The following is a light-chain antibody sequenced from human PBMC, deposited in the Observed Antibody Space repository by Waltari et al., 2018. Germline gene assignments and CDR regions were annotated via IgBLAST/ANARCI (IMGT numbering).Light chain of an antibody. CDR3: GTWDSSLSGAV. CDR1: SSNIGNNY. V-gene: IGLV1-51*02. CDR2: EDS. J-gene: IGLJ7*01. Sequence: QSVLTQPPSVSAAPGQRVTISCSGGSSNIGNNYVSWYRQFPGTAPNLLIYEDSEQPSGIPGRFSGSKSGTSATLDRTGLQAWDEADYYCGTWDSSLSGAVFGGGTHLTVL.